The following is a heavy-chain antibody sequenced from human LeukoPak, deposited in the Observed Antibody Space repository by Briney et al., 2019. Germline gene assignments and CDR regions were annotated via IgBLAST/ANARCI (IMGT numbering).Heavy chain of an antibody. D-gene: IGHD6-19*01. J-gene: IGHJ6*02. CDR2: ISGSGGST. CDR3: AKDFYSSGWYDYYYYGMDV. Sequence: ETLSLTCTVSGGSISSGGYYWSWIRQAPGKGLEWVSAISGSGGSTYYADSVKGRFTISRDNSKNTLYLQMNSLRAEDTAVYYCAKDFYSSGWYDYYYYGMDVWGQGTTVTVSS. V-gene: IGHV3-23*01. CDR1: GGSISSGGYY.